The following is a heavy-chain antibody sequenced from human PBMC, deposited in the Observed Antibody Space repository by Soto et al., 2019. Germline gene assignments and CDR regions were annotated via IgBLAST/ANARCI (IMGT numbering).Heavy chain of an antibody. CDR1: GFSFNGNA. Sequence: GGSLRLSCAASGFSFNGNAMTWVRQAPGKGLEWVSSISGSVGTTYYADSVKGRFTISRDNSRSTLYLQMISLRAEDTALYYCARGGQMFXWGQGTPFTVSX. J-gene: IGHJ4*02. V-gene: IGHV3-23*01. CDR3: ARGGQMFX. CDR2: ISGSVGTT. D-gene: IGHD3-10*02.